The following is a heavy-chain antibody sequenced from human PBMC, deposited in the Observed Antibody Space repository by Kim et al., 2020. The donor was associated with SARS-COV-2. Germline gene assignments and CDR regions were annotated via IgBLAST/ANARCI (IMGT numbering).Heavy chain of an antibody. CDR3: VTTGYSSLGYLFDY. J-gene: IGHJ4*02. D-gene: IGHD6-19*01. V-gene: IGHV3-43*01. Sequence: YADSVKGRFTTPRDNIQNSLYLQMSSLITEDTALYYCVTTGYSSLGYLFDYWGQGTLVTVSS.